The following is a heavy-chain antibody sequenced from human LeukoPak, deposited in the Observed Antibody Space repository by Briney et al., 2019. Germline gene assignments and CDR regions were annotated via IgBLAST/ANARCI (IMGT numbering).Heavy chain of an antibody. D-gene: IGHD6-13*01. V-gene: IGHV3-23*01. CDR3: AKEARSGSSWFY. J-gene: IGHJ4*02. Sequence: PGGSLRLSCAASGFTFSSYSMNWVRQAPGKGLEWVSAISGSGGRTYYADSVKGRFTISRDNSKNTLYLQMNSLRAEDTAVYYCAKEARSGSSWFYWGQGTLVTVSS. CDR1: GFTFSSYS. CDR2: ISGSGGRT.